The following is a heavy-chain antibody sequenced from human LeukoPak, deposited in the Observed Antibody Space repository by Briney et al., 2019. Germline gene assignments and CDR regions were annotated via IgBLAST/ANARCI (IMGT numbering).Heavy chain of an antibody. CDR1: GGSISSSSYY. Sequence: TSETLSLTCTVSGGSISSSSYYWGWIRQPPGKGLEWIGSIYYSGSTYYNPSLKSRVTISVDTSKNQFSLKLSSVTAADTAVYYCARFYTDTAMVTDNDAFDIWGQGTMVIVSS. J-gene: IGHJ3*02. CDR3: ARFYTDTAMVTDNDAFDI. CDR2: IYYSGST. D-gene: IGHD5-18*01. V-gene: IGHV4-39*07.